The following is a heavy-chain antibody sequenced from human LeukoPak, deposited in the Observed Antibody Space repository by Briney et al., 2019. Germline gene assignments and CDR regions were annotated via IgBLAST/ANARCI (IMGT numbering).Heavy chain of an antibody. J-gene: IGHJ4*02. Sequence: ASVKVSCKASGYTFRNFHIHWARQAPGQGFEWMGIIKSTGGGTNYAQRFQGRVTMTTDTTTSTAYMELRSLRSDDTAVYYCARDAGKLSCSHWGQGTLVTVSS. CDR3: ARDAGKLSCSH. D-gene: IGHD1-14*01. CDR1: GYTFRNFH. CDR2: IKSTGGGT. V-gene: IGHV1-46*01.